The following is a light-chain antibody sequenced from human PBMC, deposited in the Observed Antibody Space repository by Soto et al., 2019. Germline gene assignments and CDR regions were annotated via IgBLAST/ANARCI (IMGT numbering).Light chain of an antibody. CDR1: QDISGW. Sequence: IHMTQSPSTLSASVGDRVIITCRASQDISGWLAWYQQKPGKAPKLLVFDASSLEDGVPSRFSGSGSGTEFTLTVSNLQSDDFATYYCQHHSTRTGATFGGGTKVDIK. V-gene: IGKV1-5*01. J-gene: IGKJ4*01. CDR2: DAS. CDR3: QHHSTRTGAT.